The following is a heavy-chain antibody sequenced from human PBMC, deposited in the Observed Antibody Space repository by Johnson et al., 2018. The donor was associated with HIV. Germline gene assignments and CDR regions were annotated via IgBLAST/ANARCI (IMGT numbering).Heavy chain of an antibody. J-gene: IGHJ3*02. V-gene: IGHV3-53*01. CDR1: GFAVSSNY. CDR2: IYSGGST. CDR3: ARIDYSNYEEAFDI. D-gene: IGHD4-11*01. Sequence: EVQLVESGGGLIQPGGSLRLSCAASGFAVSSNYMSWVRQAPGKGLEWVSVIYSGGSTYYADSVKGRFTISRDNSKNTLYLQMNSLRAEDTAVYYCARIDYSNYEEAFDIWGPGQWSPSLQ.